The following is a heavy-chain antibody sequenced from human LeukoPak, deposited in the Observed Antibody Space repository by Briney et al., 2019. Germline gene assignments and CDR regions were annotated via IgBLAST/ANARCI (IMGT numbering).Heavy chain of an antibody. V-gene: IGHV1-69*05. CDR1: GGTFSSYA. Sequence: ASVKVSCKASGGTFSSYAISWVRQAPGQGLEWMGGIIPIFGTANYAQKFQGRVTITTDESTSTAYMELSSLRSEDTAVYYCARLGGYYYDSSGYGPFDYWGQGTLVTVCS. J-gene: IGHJ4*02. CDR3: ARLGGYYYDSSGYGPFDY. CDR2: IIPIFGTA. D-gene: IGHD3-22*01.